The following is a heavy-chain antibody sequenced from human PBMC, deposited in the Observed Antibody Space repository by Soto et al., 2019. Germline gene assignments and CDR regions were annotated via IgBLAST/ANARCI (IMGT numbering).Heavy chain of an antibody. CDR3: SGGVGDAI. D-gene: IGHD1-26*01. Sequence: GGSLRLPCAVSGFSFRSDWMNWVRQAPGKGLEWVAHTNQDGSEKYYLDSVKGRFTIFRDNAKNSLYLQMNSLRAEDTAVYYCSGGVGDAIWGQGTLVTVSS. CDR2: TNQDGSEK. J-gene: IGHJ4*02. CDR1: GFSFRSDW. V-gene: IGHV3-7*04.